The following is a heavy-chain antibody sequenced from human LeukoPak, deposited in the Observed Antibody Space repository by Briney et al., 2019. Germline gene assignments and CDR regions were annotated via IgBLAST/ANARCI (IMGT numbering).Heavy chain of an antibody. CDR1: GGSISSYY. Sequence: SETLSLTCTVSGGSISSYYWSWIRQPAGKGLEWIGRIYTTGNANYNPSLKSRVTMSIDTSRKQFSLNLSSVTAADTAVYYCARGKYYYDSNSSYRYFDPWGQGTLVTVSS. CDR3: ARGKYYYDSNSSYRYFDP. D-gene: IGHD3-22*01. CDR2: IYTTGNA. V-gene: IGHV4-4*07. J-gene: IGHJ5*02.